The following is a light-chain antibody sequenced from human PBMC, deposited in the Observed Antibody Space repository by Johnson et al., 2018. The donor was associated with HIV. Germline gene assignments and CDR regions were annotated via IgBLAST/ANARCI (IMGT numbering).Light chain of an antibody. J-gene: IGLJ1*01. CDR3: GTWDSSLSAFYV. V-gene: IGLV1-51*01. CDR1: SSNIGNNY. CDR2: DNN. Sequence: QSALTQPPSVYAAPGQKVTISCSGSSSNIGNNYVSWYQQLPGTAPKLLIYDNNKRPPGIPDRFSGSKSGTSATLGITGLQTGDEADYYCGTWDSSLSAFYVFGTGTKVNVL.